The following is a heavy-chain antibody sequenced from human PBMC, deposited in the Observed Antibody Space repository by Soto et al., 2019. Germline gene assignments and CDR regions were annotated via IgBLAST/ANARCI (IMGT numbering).Heavy chain of an antibody. CDR3: AKGDVRGIITSYFDY. J-gene: IGHJ4*02. CDR2: ISNDGSNE. V-gene: IGHV3-30*18. Sequence: RLSCAGSGFTFSRFGRNWVRQAPGKGLEWVARISNDGSNEYYVDSVKGRFTISRDNSKNTLYLQMDSLRAEDTAVYYCAKGDVRGIITSYFDYWGLGTLVTVFS. D-gene: IGHD3-10*01. CDR1: GFTFSRFG.